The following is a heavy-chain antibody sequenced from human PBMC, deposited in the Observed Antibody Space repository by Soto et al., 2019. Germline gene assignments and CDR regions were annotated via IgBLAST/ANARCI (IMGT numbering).Heavy chain of an antibody. CDR3: ARGPQQQLVRYYYYGMDV. J-gene: IGHJ6*02. CDR2: IIPIFGTA. D-gene: IGHD6-6*01. V-gene: IGHV1-69*13. Sequence: GASVKVSCKASGGTFSSYAISWVRQAPGQGLEWMGGIIPIFGTANYAQKFQGRVTITADESTSTAYMELSSLRSEDTAVYYCARGPQQQLVRYYYYGMDVWGQGTTVTVSS. CDR1: GGTFSSYA.